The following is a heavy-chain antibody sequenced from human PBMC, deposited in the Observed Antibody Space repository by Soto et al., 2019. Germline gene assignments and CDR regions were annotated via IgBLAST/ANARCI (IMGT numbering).Heavy chain of an antibody. V-gene: IGHV1-2*02. CDR1: GYTFTAYY. D-gene: IGHD5-12*01. Sequence: ASVKVSCKASGYTFTAYYMHWVRQAPGQGLELMGWIHPNSGGTNYAQEFQGRVTMTRDTSISTAYMELSRLTYDDTAVYYCARVRGYSGHGKMDVWGQGTTVTVSS. J-gene: IGHJ6*02. CDR3: ARVRGYSGHGKMDV. CDR2: IHPNSGGT.